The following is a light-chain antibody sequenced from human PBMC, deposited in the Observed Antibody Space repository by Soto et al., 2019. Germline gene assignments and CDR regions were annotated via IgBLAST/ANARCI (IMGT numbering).Light chain of an antibody. CDR1: SSDVGGSAY. CDR3: TSSTTGSPYV. Sequence: ALTQPASVSGSPGQSITISCTGTSSDVGGSAYVSWYQQFPGNVPRLLIYKVTNRPSGVSYRFSGSKSGNTASLTISGLQAEDEADYFCTSSTTGSPYVFGTGTKVTVL. V-gene: IGLV2-14*01. CDR2: KVT. J-gene: IGLJ1*01.